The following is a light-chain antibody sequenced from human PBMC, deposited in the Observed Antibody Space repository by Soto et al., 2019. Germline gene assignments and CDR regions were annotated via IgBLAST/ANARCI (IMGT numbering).Light chain of an antibody. Sequence: DIQMTQSPSTLSASVGDRVTITCRASQSISNWLAWYQQKPGKAPRLLIYDASSLEGGVPSRFSGSGSGTEFTLTISSLQSEDFAVYYCQRYNNWPLTFGGGTKVESK. CDR1: QSISNW. CDR3: QRYNNWPLT. CDR2: DAS. J-gene: IGKJ4*01. V-gene: IGKV1-5*01.